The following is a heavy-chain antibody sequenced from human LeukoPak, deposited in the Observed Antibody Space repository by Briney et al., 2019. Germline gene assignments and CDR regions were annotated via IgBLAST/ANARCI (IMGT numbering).Heavy chain of an antibody. D-gene: IGHD3-3*01. CDR1: AFTFGSNW. V-gene: IGHV3-7*01. CDR2: INPDGSVK. Sequence: GGSLRLSCVISAFTFGSNWMSWVRQAPGKGLEWVANINPDGSVKYYVDSVEGRFTISRDNAKNSLYLQMNSLRVEDTAVYYCVRVRGLRFLEWLSEFDYWGQGTLVTVSS. J-gene: IGHJ4*02. CDR3: VRVRGLRFLEWLSEFDY.